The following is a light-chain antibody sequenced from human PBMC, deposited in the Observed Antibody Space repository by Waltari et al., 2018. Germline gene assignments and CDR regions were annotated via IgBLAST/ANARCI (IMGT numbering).Light chain of an antibody. CDR3: QQGDTVPPT. Sequence: DVQMTQSPSSVSASVGDRLTITCRASQGSSSALAWYQQKPGKAPKLLIYAASALQTGVPSRFSGSGSGTDFTLTISSLQPEDFATYYCQQGDTVPPTFGQGTKVEIK. V-gene: IGKV1-12*01. J-gene: IGKJ1*01. CDR1: QGSSSA. CDR2: AAS.